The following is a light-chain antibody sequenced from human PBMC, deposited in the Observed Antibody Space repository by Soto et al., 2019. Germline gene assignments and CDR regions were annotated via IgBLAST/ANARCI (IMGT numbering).Light chain of an antibody. CDR2: AAS. CDR3: QQYDRYPWK. J-gene: IGKJ1*01. Sequence: DIQVAQSPSSLSASVGDRVIITCRASQDIGNHLAWFQQKPGTAPKSLISAASSLRRGVPSRFSGSGSGTHFTLTISGLQPEDLATYYCQQYDRYPWKFGQGTKVEI. V-gene: IGKV1-16*01. CDR1: QDIGNH.